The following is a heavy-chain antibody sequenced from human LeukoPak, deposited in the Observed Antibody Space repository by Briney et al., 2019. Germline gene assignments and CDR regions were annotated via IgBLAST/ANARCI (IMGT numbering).Heavy chain of an antibody. CDR3: ARQATYHYDSSGYYYYYYMDV. J-gene: IGHJ6*03. V-gene: IGHV4-4*09. D-gene: IGHD3-22*01. CDR2: IYTSGST. CDR1: GGSISSYY. Sequence: SETLSLTCTVSGGSISSYYWSWIRQPPGKGLEWIGYIYTSGSTNYNPSLKSRVTISVDTSKNQFSLKLSSVTAADTAVYYCARQATYHYDSSGYYYYYYMDVWGKGTTVTVSS.